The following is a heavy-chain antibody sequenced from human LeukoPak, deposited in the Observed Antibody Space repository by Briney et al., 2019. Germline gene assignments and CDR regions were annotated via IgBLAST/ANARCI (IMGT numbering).Heavy chain of an antibody. CDR2: KDYSGST. CDR3: AREPLGPCDY. Sequence: TSETLSLTCTVSGGSISRYYWSWIRQPPGKGLEWIGYKDYSGSTNYNRSLKSRVTISVDTSKNQFSLKLSSVTAADTAVYYCAREPLGPCDYWGQGTLVTVSS. V-gene: IGHV4-59*01. CDR1: GGSISRYY. J-gene: IGHJ4*02. D-gene: IGHD7-27*01.